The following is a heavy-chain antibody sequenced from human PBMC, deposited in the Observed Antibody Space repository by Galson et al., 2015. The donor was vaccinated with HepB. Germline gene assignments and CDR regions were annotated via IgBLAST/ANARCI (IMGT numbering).Heavy chain of an antibody. J-gene: IGHJ4*02. CDR1: GFTVSSNY. CDR2: SRNKARSYTT. Sequence: SLRLSCAASGFTVSSNYMSWVRQAPGKRPEWVGRSRNKARSYTTEYAASAKGRFTISRDESKNLLYLQMNSLKTEDTAVYYCINSQPGSVFDYWGQGTLVTVSS. D-gene: IGHD4-23*01. V-gene: IGHV3-72*01. CDR3: INSQPGSVFDY.